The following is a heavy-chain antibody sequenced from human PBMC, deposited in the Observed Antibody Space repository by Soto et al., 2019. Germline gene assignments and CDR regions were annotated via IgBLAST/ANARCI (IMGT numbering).Heavy chain of an antibody. Sequence: GGSLRLSCAASGFTFSTYAMSWVRQAPGKGLEWVSSFSGPGGGPYYADSVKGRFTISRDDSKNTLYLQMNSLRAEDTAVYYCAREQYSMVRGVIPYWGQGTLVTVSS. D-gene: IGHD3-10*01. V-gene: IGHV3-23*01. CDR3: AREQYSMVRGVIPY. CDR1: GFTFSTYA. CDR2: FSGPGGGP. J-gene: IGHJ4*02.